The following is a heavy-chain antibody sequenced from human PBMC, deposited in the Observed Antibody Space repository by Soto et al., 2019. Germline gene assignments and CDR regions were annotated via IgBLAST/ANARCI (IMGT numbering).Heavy chain of an antibody. V-gene: IGHV3-53*01. CDR3: VVKVGAKSYYFAY. CDR1: GFTVSSNY. CDR2: IYSGGST. J-gene: IGHJ4*02. Sequence: PGGSLRLSCAASGFTVSSNYMSWVRQAPGKGLEWVSVIYSGGSTYYADSVKGRFTISRDNSKNTLYLQMNSLRAEDTAVYYCVVKVGAKSYYFAYWGQGTLVTVSS. D-gene: IGHD1-26*01.